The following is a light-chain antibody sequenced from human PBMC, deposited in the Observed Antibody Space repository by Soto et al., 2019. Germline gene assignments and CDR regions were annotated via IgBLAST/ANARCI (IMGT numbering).Light chain of an antibody. CDR3: QQYTNWPYT. V-gene: IGKV3-15*01. Sequence: EIVMTQSPATLSVSPGETASVSCRASQGVSSNLAWYQQKPGQAPRLLIYDASTRATGFSARFSGSGSGTEFTLTISSLQSGDFAVYYCQQYTNWPYTFGQGTKLEVK. CDR1: QGVSSN. CDR2: DAS. J-gene: IGKJ2*01.